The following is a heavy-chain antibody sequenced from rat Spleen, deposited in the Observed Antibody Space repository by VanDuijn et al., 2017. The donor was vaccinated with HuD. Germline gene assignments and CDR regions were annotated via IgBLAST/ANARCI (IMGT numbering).Heavy chain of an antibody. CDR3: GRGHYRYNWIDY. D-gene: IGHD1-5*01. CDR2: INSAGST. J-gene: IGHJ2*01. V-gene: IGHV3-3*01. Sequence: EVQLQESGPGLVKPSQSLSLTCSVTGHSIASSYRWNWIRKFPGNKLEWMGYINSAGSTNCNPSLKSRISISRDTSKNQFFLQVNSVTTEDTATYYCGRGHYRYNWIDYWGQGVMVTVSS. CDR1: GHSIASSYR.